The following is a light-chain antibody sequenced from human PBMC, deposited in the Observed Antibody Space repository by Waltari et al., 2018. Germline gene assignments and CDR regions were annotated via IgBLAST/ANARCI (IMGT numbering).Light chain of an antibody. J-gene: IGKJ1*01. CDR1: QSISNW. CDR3: QQYNYYWT. CDR2: KAS. Sequence: DIQMTQSPSTLSASVGDRVTITCRASQSISNWLAWYQQEPGKAPKLLIYKASTLETGVPSRFSGSGSGTEFTLTISNLQPDDFATYYCQQYNYYWTFGQGTKVEI. V-gene: IGKV1-5*03.